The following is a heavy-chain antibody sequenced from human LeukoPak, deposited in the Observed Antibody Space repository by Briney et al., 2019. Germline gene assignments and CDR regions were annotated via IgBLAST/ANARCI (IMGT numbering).Heavy chain of an antibody. D-gene: IGHD5-12*01. Sequence: GGSLRLSCAASRFTLSSYAMNWVRQAPGKGLEWVSAISGSGGGTYYADSVQGRFTISRDNSKNTLYLQMNSLRAEDTAVYYRAKGSVATVPRYFDYWGQGTLVTVSS. CDR1: RFTLSSYA. CDR2: ISGSGGGT. V-gene: IGHV3-23*01. J-gene: IGHJ4*02. CDR3: AKGSVATVPRYFDY.